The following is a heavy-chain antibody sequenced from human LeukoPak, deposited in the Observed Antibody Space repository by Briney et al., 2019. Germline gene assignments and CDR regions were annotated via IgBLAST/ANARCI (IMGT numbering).Heavy chain of an antibody. Sequence: SETLSLTYTVSGDSVSSSTYYWGWIRQPPGKGLEWIGGINYSGTTYYNPPLKSRVTISVDTSKNQFSLKLSSVTAADTAVYHCTSNTGSYVDFWGQGTLVTVSS. J-gene: IGHJ4*02. V-gene: IGHV4-39*01. D-gene: IGHD1-26*01. CDR3: TSNTGSYVDF. CDR2: INYSGTT. CDR1: GDSVSSSTYY.